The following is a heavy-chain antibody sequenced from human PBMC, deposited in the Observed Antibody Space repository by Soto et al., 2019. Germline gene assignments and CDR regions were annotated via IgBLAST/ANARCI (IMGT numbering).Heavy chain of an antibody. D-gene: IGHD2-15*01. CDR2: IYCSGST. CDR1: GGSISSYY. V-gene: IGHV4-59*01. J-gene: IGHJ4*02. CDR3: ARVRLGYCSGGSCALVWYFDY. Sequence: SETLSLTCTGCGGSISSYYWSWIRQPPGKGLEWIGYIYCSGSTNYNPSIKSRVTISVDTSKNQFSLKLSSVTAADTAVYYCARVRLGYCSGGSCALVWYFDYWGQGTLVTVS.